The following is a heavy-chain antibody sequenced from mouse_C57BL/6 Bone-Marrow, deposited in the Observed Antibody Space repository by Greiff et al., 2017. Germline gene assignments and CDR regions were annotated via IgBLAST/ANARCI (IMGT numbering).Heavy chain of an antibody. Sequence: VKLQQPGAELVKPGASVKLSCKASGYTFTSYWMHWVKQRPGRGLEWIGRIDPNSGGTKYNEKFKSKATLTVDKPSSTAYMQLSSLTSEDSAVYYCARVSITTVVADAMDYWGQGTSVTVSS. CDR3: ARVSITTVVADAMDY. CDR1: GYTFTSYW. D-gene: IGHD1-1*01. CDR2: IDPNSGGT. V-gene: IGHV1-72*01. J-gene: IGHJ4*01.